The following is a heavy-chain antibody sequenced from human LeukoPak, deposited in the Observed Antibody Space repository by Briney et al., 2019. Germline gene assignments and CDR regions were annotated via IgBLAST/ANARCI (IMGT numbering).Heavy chain of an antibody. Sequence: GGSLRLSCAASGFTFSSYSMNWVRQAPGKGLEWVSSIRSSSSYIYYADSVKGRFTISRDNAKNSLYLQMNSLRAEDTAVYYCARLGSGYCSGGSCYSDYFDYWGQGTLVTVSS. CDR3: ARLGSGYCSGGSCYSDYFDY. D-gene: IGHD2-15*01. J-gene: IGHJ4*02. CDR2: IRSSSSYI. CDR1: GFTFSSYS. V-gene: IGHV3-21*04.